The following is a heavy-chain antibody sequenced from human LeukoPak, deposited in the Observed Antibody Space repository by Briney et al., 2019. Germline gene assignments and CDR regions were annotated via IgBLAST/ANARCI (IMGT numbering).Heavy chain of an antibody. CDR2: IYYSGST. CDR3: ARAPHFFDTSGSRYYFDY. V-gene: IGHV4-39*07. Sequence: SETLSLTCIVSGGSISSSSYYWGWIRQPPGKGLEWIGSIYYSGSTYYNPSLKSRVTISVDTSKNQFSLKLSSVTAADTAVYYCARAPHFFDTSGSRYYFDYWGQGALVTVSS. J-gene: IGHJ4*02. D-gene: IGHD3-22*01. CDR1: GGSISSSSYY.